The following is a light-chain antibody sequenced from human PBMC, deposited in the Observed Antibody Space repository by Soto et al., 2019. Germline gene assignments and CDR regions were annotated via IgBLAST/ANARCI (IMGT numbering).Light chain of an antibody. CDR2: LGS. Sequence: DIVMTQSPLSLPVTPGEPASISCTSNQSLLNSDGYNYLDWYLQKPGQSPQVLIFLGSYRASGVPDRFSGNGSGTEITLKISRVAAEDVGVYFCMQGIQTPPSFGRGTRVEI. V-gene: IGKV2-28*01. CDR1: QSLLNSDGYNY. J-gene: IGKJ1*01. CDR3: MQGIQTPPS.